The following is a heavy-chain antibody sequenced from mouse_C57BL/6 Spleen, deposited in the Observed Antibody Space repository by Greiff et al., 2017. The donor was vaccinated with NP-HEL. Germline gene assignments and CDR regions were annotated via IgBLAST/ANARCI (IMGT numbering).Heavy chain of an antibody. CDR1: GYSFTDYN. Sequence: EVQLQQSGPELVKPGASVKISCKASGYSFTDYNMNWVKQSNGKSLEWIGVINPNYGTTSYNQKFKGKATLTVDQSSSTAYMQLNSLTSEDSAVYYCARGRGYGSSGSGWYFDVWGTGTTVTVSS. V-gene: IGHV1-39*01. CDR2: INPNYGTT. D-gene: IGHD3-2*02. CDR3: ARGRGYGSSGSGWYFDV. J-gene: IGHJ1*03.